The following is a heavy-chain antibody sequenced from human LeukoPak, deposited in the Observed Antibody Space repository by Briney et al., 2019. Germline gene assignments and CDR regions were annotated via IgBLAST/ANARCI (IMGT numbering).Heavy chain of an antibody. Sequence: ASVKASCKASGYTFTSYGISWVRQAPGQGLEWMGWISAYNGNTNYAQKLQGRVTMTTDTSTSTAYMELRSLRSDDTAMYYCARVVAAAGSRWFDPWGQGTLVTVSS. V-gene: IGHV1-18*01. J-gene: IGHJ5*02. CDR1: GYTFTSYG. CDR3: ARVVAAAGSRWFDP. D-gene: IGHD6-13*01. CDR2: ISAYNGNT.